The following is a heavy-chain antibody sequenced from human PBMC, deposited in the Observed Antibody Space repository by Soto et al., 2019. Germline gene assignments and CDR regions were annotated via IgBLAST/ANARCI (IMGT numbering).Heavy chain of an antibody. Sequence: EVQLVESGGGLVQPGGSLRLSCAASGFTFSSYWMHWVRQAPGKGLVWVSRINSDGSRTNFADSVKGRFTISRDDAKNTLYLQMNSLRAEDTAVYYCSRLLVGSDDIWGHGTMVIVSS. V-gene: IGHV3-74*01. CDR1: GFTFSSYW. CDR3: SRLLVGSDDI. CDR2: INSDGSRT. D-gene: IGHD1-26*01. J-gene: IGHJ3*02.